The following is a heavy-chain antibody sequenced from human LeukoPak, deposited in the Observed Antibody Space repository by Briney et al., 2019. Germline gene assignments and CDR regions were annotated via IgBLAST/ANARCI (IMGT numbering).Heavy chain of an antibody. CDR2: IKQDGSEK. D-gene: IGHD3-22*01. Sequence: GGSLRLSCAASGFTFSSYWMSWVRQAPGKGLEWVANIKQDGSEKYYVDSVKGRFTISRDNAKNSLYLQMNSLRAEDTAVYYCAKDTAPLYYYDSSGYSMDVGYYYYGMDVWGQGTTVTVSS. CDR1: GFTFSSYW. J-gene: IGHJ6*02. CDR3: AKDTAPLYYYDSSGYSMDVGYYYYGMDV. V-gene: IGHV3-7*01.